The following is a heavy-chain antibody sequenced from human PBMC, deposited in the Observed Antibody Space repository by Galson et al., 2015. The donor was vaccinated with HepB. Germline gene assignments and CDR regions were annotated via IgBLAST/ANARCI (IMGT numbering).Heavy chain of an antibody. CDR1: GFTFSSYA. D-gene: IGHD5-18*01. J-gene: IGHJ3*02. CDR2: ISYDGSNE. Sequence: SLRLSCAASGFTFSSYAMHWVRQAPGKGLEWVAVISYDGSNEYYADSVKGRFTISRDNSKNTLYLQMNSLRAEDTAVYYCARDVTKYSYGLDAFDIWGQGTMVTVSS. V-gene: IGHV3-30-3*01. CDR3: ARDVTKYSYGLDAFDI.